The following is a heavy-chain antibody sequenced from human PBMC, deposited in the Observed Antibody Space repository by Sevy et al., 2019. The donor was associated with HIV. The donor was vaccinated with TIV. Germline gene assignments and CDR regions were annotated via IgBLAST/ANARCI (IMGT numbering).Heavy chain of an antibody. CDR3: ARPKVYCSGGSCYWFDP. V-gene: IGHV3-7*01. CDR2: IKQDGSEK. D-gene: IGHD2-15*01. CDR1: GFTFSSYW. J-gene: IGHJ5*02. Sequence: GESLKISCAASGFTFSSYWMSWVRQAPGKGLEWVANIKQDGSEKYYVDSVKGRFTISRDNAKNSLYLQMNSLRAEDTAVYYCARPKVYCSGGSCYWFDPWGQGTLVTVSS.